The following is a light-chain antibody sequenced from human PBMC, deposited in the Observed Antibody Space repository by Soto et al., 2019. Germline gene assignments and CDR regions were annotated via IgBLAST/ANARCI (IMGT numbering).Light chain of an antibody. J-gene: IGKJ4*01. CDR1: QGVTSSY. CDR2: GAS. CDR3: QQYDSSPLT. Sequence: EIVLTQSPGTLSLSPGERATLSCRASQGVTSSYLAGYQQKPGQAPMLLIYGASIRATGIPDRCSGSGSGTDFTLTIRRLEPEDFAVDYCQQYDSSPLTCGGGTKVEIK. V-gene: IGKV3-20*01.